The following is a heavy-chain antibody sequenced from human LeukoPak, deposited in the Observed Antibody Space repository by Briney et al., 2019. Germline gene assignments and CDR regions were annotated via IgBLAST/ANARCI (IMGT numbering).Heavy chain of an antibody. CDR1: GFTFSSYA. J-gene: IGHJ4*02. CDR2: FSGSGGDT. CDR3: AKSGYNRFDY. Sequence: GGSLRLSCAASGFTFSSYAMSWVRQAPGKGLGWVSAFSGSGGDTYYADSVKGRFTIPRDNSKNTLYLQMSSLRAEDTAVYYCAKSGYNRFDYWGQGTLVTVSS. D-gene: IGHD5-24*01. V-gene: IGHV3-23*01.